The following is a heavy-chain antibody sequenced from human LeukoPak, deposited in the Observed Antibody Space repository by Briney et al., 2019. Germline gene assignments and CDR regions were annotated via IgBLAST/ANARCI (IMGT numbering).Heavy chain of an antibody. J-gene: IGHJ4*02. CDR3: ARVRVGGSYYFDY. Sequence: GGSLRLSCAASGFTFSNYAMVWVRQAPGKGLEWVSYISSSGSAIYYADSVKGRFTISRDNAKNSLYLQMSSLRVADTAVYYCARVRVGGSYYFDYWGQGTLVTVSS. CDR2: ISSSGSAI. V-gene: IGHV3-48*01. D-gene: IGHD1-26*01. CDR1: GFTFSNYA.